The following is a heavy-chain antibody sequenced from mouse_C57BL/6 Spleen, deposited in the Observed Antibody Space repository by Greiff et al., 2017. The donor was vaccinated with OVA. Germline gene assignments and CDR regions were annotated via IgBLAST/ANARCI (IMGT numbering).Heavy chain of an antibody. CDR3: AGGFAY. CDR2: ISSGSSTI. J-gene: IGHJ3*01. Sequence: EVKLVESGGGLVKPGGSLKLSCAASGFTFSDYGMHWVRQAPEKGLEWVAYISSGSSTIYYADTVKGRVTIARDNAKTTLFLQMTSLRSEDTAMYYCAGGFAYWGQGTLVTVSA. CDR1: GFTFSDYG. V-gene: IGHV5-17*01.